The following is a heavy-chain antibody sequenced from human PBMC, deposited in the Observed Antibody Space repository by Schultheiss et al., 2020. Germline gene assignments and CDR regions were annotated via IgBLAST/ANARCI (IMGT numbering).Heavy chain of an antibody. CDR2: ISYDGSNK. J-gene: IGHJ6*01. D-gene: IGHD6-13*01. CDR3: ARDNTAAVFTHYYYYPVDV. Sequence: GGSLRLSCAASGFTFSSYGMHWVRQAPGKGLEWVAVISYDGSNKYYADSVKGRFTISRDNSRNTLYLQMNSLRAEDTAVYYCARDNTAAVFTHYYYYPVDVWGKGTTVNGYS. CDR1: GFTFSSYG. V-gene: IGHV3-30*03.